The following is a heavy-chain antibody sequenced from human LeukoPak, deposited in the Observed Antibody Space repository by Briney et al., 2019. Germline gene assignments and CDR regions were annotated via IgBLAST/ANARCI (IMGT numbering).Heavy chain of an antibody. V-gene: IGHV4-34*01. CDR3: ARRTLRIAAAGTCIDY. CDR1: GGSFSGYY. Sequence: SETLSLTCAVYGGSFSGYYWSWIRQPPGKGLEWIGEINHSGSTNYNPSLKSRVTISVDTSKNQFSLKLSSVTAADTAVSYCARRTLRIAAAGTCIDYWGQGTLVTVSS. J-gene: IGHJ4*02. D-gene: IGHD6-13*01. CDR2: INHSGST.